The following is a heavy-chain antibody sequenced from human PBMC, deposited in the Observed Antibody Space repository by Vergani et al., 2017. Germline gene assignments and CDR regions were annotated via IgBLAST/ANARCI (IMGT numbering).Heavy chain of an antibody. Sequence: VQLVESGGGLVQPGGSLRLSCAASGFTFRDHSLSWIRQAPGKGLEWVSFFSSSGDTILYEDSVRGRFTISRDNAKSSLYLQMNSLRTEDTALYYCVGHVYGSGKYWGQGILVTVSS. D-gene: IGHD3-10*01. V-gene: IGHV3-11*04. CDR1: GFTFRDHS. J-gene: IGHJ4*02. CDR2: FSSSGDTI. CDR3: VGHVYGSGKY.